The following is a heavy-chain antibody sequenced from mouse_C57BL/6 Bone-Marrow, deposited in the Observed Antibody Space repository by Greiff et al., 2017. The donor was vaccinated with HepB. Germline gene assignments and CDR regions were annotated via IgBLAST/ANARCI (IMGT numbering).Heavy chain of an antibody. D-gene: IGHD2-1*01. CDR3: ARQGGYYGNYPWCAY. CDR2: ISNGGGST. CDR1: GFTFSDYY. V-gene: IGHV5-12*01. Sequence: EVKLMESGGGLVQPGGSLKLSCAASGFTFSDYYMYWVRQTPEKRLEWVAYISNGGGSTYYPETVKGRFTISRDNAKNTLYLQLSRLKSEDTAMYYCARQGGYYGNYPWCAYWGQGTLVTVSA. J-gene: IGHJ3*01.